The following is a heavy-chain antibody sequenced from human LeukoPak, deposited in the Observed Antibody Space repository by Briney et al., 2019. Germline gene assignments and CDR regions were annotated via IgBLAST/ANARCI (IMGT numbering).Heavy chain of an antibody. CDR1: GGSISSHY. CDR3: ARERWLQLYGWFDP. V-gene: IGHV4-59*11. Sequence: SETLSLTCTVSGGSISSHYWSWIRQPPGKGLEWIGYIYYSGSTNYNPSLKSRVTISVDTSKNQFSLKLSSVIAADTAVYYCARERWLQLYGWFDPWGQGTLVTVSS. J-gene: IGHJ5*02. CDR2: IYYSGST. D-gene: IGHD5-24*01.